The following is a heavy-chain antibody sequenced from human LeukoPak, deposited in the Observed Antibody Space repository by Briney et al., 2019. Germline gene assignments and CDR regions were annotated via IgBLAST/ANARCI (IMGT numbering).Heavy chain of an antibody. J-gene: IGHJ4*02. D-gene: IGHD1-26*01. V-gene: IGHV3-21*01. CDR2: ISSSSSYI. CDR3: ARDLGAVGAIDY. Sequence: GGSLRLSCAASGFTFSSYSMNWVRQAPGKGPEWVSSISSSSSYIYYADSVKGRFTISRDNAKNSLYLQMNSLRAEDTAVYYCARDLGAVGAIDYWGQGTLVTVSS. CDR1: GFTFSSYS.